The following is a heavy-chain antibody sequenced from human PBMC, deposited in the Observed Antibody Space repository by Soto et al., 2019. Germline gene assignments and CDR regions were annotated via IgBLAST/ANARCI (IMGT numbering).Heavy chain of an antibody. D-gene: IGHD1-1*01. CDR2: IYHSGST. CDR3: ARDQLEGNWFDP. Sequence: QLQLQESGSGLVRPSQTLSLTCAVSGGSISSGGYSWNWIRQPPGKGLEWIGYIYHSGSTLYNPSLKGRVAIPVDKSKNQFSRKLTSVTAADTAVYYCARDQLEGNWFDPWGQGTLVTVSS. V-gene: IGHV4-30-2*01. J-gene: IGHJ5*02. CDR1: GGSISSGGYS.